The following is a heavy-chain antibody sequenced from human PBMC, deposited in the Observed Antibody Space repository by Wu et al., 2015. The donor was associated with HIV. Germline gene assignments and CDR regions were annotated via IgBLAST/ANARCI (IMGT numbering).Heavy chain of an antibody. CDR1: GGTFSTYA. CDR2: IVPLFDAP. Sequence: QVQLVQSGAEVKKPGSSVRVSCKASGGTFSTYAINWVRQAPGQGLEWMGRIVPLFDAPNYAQRFHDRLAITADGSTTTAYMELRNLKSEDTAIYYCATGEEESAALEYWGQGTLVTVSS. D-gene: IGHD2-2*01. CDR3: ATGEEESAALEY. J-gene: IGHJ4*02. V-gene: IGHV1-69*13.